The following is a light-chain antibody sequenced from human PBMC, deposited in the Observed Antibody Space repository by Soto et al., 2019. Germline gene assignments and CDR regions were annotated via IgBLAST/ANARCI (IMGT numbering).Light chain of an antibody. Sequence: EIVMTQSPATLSVSPGERATLSSRASQSVSSNLAWYQQKPGQAPRLLIYGASTRATGIPARFSGSGSGTEFTLTISSLQSEDFAVYYCQQYNNWPPWTFGQGTKLEIK. J-gene: IGKJ2*02. CDR3: QQYNNWPPWT. V-gene: IGKV3-15*01. CDR1: QSVSSN. CDR2: GAS.